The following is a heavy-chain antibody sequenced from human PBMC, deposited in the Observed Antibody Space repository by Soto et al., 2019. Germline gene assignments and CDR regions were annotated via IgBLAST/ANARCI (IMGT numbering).Heavy chain of an antibody. CDR1: GFTFSSYA. CDR3: AKNRYYDYLDNWFNP. J-gene: IGHJ5*02. V-gene: IGHV3-23*01. D-gene: IGHD3-3*01. Sequence: EVQLLESGGGLVQPGGSLRLSCAASGFTFSSYAMSWVRQAPGKGLEWVSAISGSGGSTYYADSVKGRFTISRDNSKNTLYLQMNSLRAADTSVYYCAKNRYYDYLDNWFNPLGQGSLVTVSS. CDR2: ISGSGGST.